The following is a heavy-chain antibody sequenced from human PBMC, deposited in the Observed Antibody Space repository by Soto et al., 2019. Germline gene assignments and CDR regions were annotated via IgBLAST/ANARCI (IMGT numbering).Heavy chain of an antibody. D-gene: IGHD2-2*01. J-gene: IGHJ6*02. CDR1: GLTFANAW. V-gene: IGHV3-15*01. CDR3: ATGRFPKGFYAMGI. CDR2: IKSKIDDAST. Sequence: PGGSLRLSCAVSGLTFANAWMSWVRQAPGKGLEWIGRIKSKIDDASTDHAAPVNGRFTISRDDSKDTLYLQMDSLRTEDTAVYYCATGRFPKGFYAMGIWGQGTTGTVSS.